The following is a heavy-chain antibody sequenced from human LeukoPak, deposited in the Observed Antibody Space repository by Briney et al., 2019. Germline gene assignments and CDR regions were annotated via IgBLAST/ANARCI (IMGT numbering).Heavy chain of an antibody. D-gene: IGHD2-2*01. J-gene: IGHJ3*02. CDR1: GFTFSNYG. Sequence: PGGSLRLSCVTSGFTFSNYGMHWVRQAPCKGLEWVAFIRCDGSNKYYVDSVKGRFTISSDNSKNMVFLQMNSLRAEDTAVYYCAALQSYCSRTSCYGGDASHMWGQGTMVTVSS. CDR3: AALQSYCSRTSCYGGDASHM. CDR2: IRCDGSNK. V-gene: IGHV3-30*02.